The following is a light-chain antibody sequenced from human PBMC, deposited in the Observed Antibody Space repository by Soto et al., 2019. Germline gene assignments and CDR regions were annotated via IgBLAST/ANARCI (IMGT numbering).Light chain of an antibody. Sequence: DIVMTQSPESLAGSLGERATINCKSSETVLHSSSKKNYLAWFQLKSGQPPKMLFYWASIRESGIPDRFRASGSGTDFTLTITGLQPEDVAVYYCQQYYRFPYTFGQGTTVE. J-gene: IGKJ2*01. CDR3: QQYYRFPYT. CDR2: WAS. V-gene: IGKV4-1*01. CDR1: ETVLHSSSKKNY.